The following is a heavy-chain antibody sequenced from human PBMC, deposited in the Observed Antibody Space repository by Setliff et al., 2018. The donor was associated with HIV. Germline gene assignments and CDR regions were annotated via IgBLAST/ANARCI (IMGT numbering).Heavy chain of an antibody. D-gene: IGHD4-17*01. CDR1: NYSISSGYY. V-gene: IGHV4-38-2*02. CDR2: IYHTGNT. J-gene: IGHJ4*02. Sequence: NPSETLSLTCTVSNYSISSGYYWGWLRQSPGKGLEWIGTIYHTGNTYYNPSLKSRVTISVDPSKNQLSLNLDSVTAADTAVFYCAREPTVTSRSGYFDYWGQGTLVTVSS. CDR3: AREPTVTSRSGYFDY.